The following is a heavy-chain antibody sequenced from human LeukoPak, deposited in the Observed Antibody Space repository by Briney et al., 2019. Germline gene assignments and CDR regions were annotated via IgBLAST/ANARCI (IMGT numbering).Heavy chain of an antibody. J-gene: IGHJ6*03. CDR1: GYSFTSYW. CDR2: IYPGDSDT. Sequence: GESLKISCKGSGYSFTSYWIGWVRQMPGKGLEWMGIIYPGDSDTRYSPSFQGQVTISADKSISTAYLQWSSLKASDTAMYYCARHGRDTGITYYYYYYMDVWGKGTTVTVSS. D-gene: IGHD5-18*01. V-gene: IGHV5-51*01. CDR3: ARHGRDTGITYYYYYYMDV.